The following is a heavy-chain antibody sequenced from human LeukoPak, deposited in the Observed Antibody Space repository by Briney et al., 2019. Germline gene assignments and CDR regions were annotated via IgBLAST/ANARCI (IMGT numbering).Heavy chain of an antibody. V-gene: IGHV1-2*02. CDR3: ARDNSVEDTAWWFDP. D-gene: IGHD4-23*01. Sequence: GASVKVSCKASGYTFTGYYMHWVRQAPGQGLEWMGWINPISGGTNYAQKFQGRVTMTRDMSTSTDYMELSSLRSEDTAVYYCARDNSVEDTAWWFDPWGQGTLVTVSS. J-gene: IGHJ5*02. CDR2: INPISGGT. CDR1: GYTFTGYY.